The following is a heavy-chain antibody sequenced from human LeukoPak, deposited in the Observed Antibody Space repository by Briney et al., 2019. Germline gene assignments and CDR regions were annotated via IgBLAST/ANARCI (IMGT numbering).Heavy chain of an antibody. D-gene: IGHD3-3*01. Sequence: GGSLRLXCAASGFTFDDYGMSWVRQAPGKGLEWVSGINWNGGSTGYADSVKGRFTISRDNAKNSLYLQMNSLRAEDTALYYCARDSKRRYYDFWSGFKWGQGTLVTVSS. V-gene: IGHV3-20*04. CDR1: GFTFDDYG. CDR2: INWNGGST. CDR3: ARDSKRRYYDFWSGFK. J-gene: IGHJ4*02.